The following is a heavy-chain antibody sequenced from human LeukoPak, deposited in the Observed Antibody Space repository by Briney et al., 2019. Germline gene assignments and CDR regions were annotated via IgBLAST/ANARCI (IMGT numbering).Heavy chain of an antibody. J-gene: IGHJ4*02. D-gene: IGHD3-22*01. CDR3: AKDGLYYYDNSGYHDY. CDR1: GFTFSSYA. V-gene: IGHV3-23*01. CDR2: ISGSGGST. Sequence: QPGGSLRLSCAASGFTFSSYAMSWVRQAPGKGLEWVSAISGSGGSTYYADSVKGRFTISRDNSKNTLYLQMNSLRAEDTAVYYCAKDGLYYYDNSGYHDYWGQGTLVTVSS.